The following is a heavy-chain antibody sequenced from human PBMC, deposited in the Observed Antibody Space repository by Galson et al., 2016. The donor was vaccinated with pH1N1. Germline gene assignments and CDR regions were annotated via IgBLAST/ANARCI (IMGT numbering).Heavy chain of an antibody. Sequence: SCKASERIFNKYAISWVRQAPGQGLEWMGGIIAVFKTTNYAQKFQGRVTITTDESTSIVYMELRSLRSEDTAIYYGARSPFYYNSYMDVWGKGTTVTVSS. V-gene: IGHV1-69*05. CDR1: ERIFNKYA. CDR3: ARSPFYYNSYMDV. J-gene: IGHJ6*03. CDR2: IIAVFKTT.